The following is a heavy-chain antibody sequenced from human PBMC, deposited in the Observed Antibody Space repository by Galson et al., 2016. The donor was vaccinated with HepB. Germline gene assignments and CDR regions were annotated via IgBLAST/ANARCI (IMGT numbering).Heavy chain of an antibody. V-gene: IGHV3-11*01. J-gene: IGHJ6*02. D-gene: IGHD4-23*01. CDR3: ATSKTEKTPYYCGMDV. Sequence: SLRLSCAASGFTFSDYYMNWIRQAPGKGLEWVAHITNSGTHIYYADSVKGRFTISRDNAKNLLFLQMNRLRAEDSALYYCATSKTEKTPYYCGMDVWGHGTTVIVSS. CDR2: ITNSGTHI. CDR1: GFTFSDYY.